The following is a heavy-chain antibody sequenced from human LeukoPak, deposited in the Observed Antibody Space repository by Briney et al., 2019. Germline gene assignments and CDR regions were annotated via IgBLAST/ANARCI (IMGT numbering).Heavy chain of an antibody. CDR2: ISGSGDST. V-gene: IGHV3-23*01. D-gene: IGHD6-13*01. CDR3: AKDHGAASGDFDY. J-gene: IGHJ4*02. CDR1: GFTFTSYV. Sequence: GGSLRHSCAASGFTFTSYVMSWVRQAPGKGLEWVSTISGSGDSTYYADSVKGRFTISRDNSKNTVYLQMNSLTAEDTAVYYCAKDHGAASGDFDYWGQGTLVTVSS.